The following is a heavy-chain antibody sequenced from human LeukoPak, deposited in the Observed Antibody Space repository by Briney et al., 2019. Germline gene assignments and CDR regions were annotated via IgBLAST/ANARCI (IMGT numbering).Heavy chain of an antibody. D-gene: IGHD2-8*01. Sequence: GGSLRLSCAASGFTFSSYSMNWVRQAPGKGLEWVSSISSSSSYIYYADSVKGRFTISRDNSKDNLYLQMNSLKVEDTAVYYCVKDAFSYNGVYDPFDIWGQGTMVTVSS. CDR3: VKDAFSYNGVYDPFDI. J-gene: IGHJ3*02. V-gene: IGHV3-21*04. CDR2: ISSSSSYI. CDR1: GFTFSSYS.